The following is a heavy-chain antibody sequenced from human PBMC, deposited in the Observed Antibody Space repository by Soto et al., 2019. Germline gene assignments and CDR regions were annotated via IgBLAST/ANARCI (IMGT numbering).Heavy chain of an antibody. CDR3: ASHLWSGPQHYYYMDV. V-gene: IGHV3-30*03. CDR1: GFTFSSYG. D-gene: IGHD3-3*02. Sequence: GGSLRLSCAASGFTFSSYGMHWVRQAPGKGLEWVAVISYDGSNKYYADSVKGRFTISRDNSKNTLYLQMNSLRAEDTAVYYCASHLWSGPQHYYYMDVWGKGTTVTVSS. J-gene: IGHJ6*03. CDR2: ISYDGSNK.